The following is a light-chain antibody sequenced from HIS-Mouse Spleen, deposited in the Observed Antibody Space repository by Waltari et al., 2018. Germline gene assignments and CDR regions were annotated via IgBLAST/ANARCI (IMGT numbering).Light chain of an antibody. CDR1: SSEVGSSNL. CDR2: EGS. V-gene: IGLV2-23*01. Sequence: QSALTQPAPVSGSPGQSITISCPGTSSEVGSSNLVSWYQQHPGKAPKLLIYEGSKRPSGVSNRFSGSKSGNTASLTISGLQAEDEADYYCCSYAGSSTWVFGGGTKLTVL. CDR3: CSYAGSSTWV. J-gene: IGLJ3*02.